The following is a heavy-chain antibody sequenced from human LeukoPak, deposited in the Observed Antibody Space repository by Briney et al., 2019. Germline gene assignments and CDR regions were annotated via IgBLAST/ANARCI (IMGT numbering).Heavy chain of an antibody. CDR2: IYPGDSET. CDR3: ARKSRADY. CDR1: GYSFPTYW. Sequence: PGQSLNLSCKGSGYSFPTYWLGWVRQMPGKGLEWMGIIYPGDSETRYSPSFQGQVTISADKSISTAYLQWSRLKASDTAMYYCARKSRADYWGQGTLVTVSS. V-gene: IGHV5-51*01. J-gene: IGHJ4*02.